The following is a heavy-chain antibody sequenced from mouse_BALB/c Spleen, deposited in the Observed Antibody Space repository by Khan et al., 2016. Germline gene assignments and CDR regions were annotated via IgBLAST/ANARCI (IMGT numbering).Heavy chain of an antibody. CDR2: ISTYYGDA. CDR3: ARTHYRDDDGFAY. J-gene: IGHJ3*01. CDR1: GYTFTDYA. Sequence: QVQLQQSGAELVRPGVSVKISCKGSGYTFTDYAMHWVKQSHAKSLEWIGVISTYYGDASYNQKFKGKATMTVDKSSSTAYMELARLTSEDSAIYYCARTHYRDDDGFAYWGQGTLVTVSA. D-gene: IGHD2-14*01. V-gene: IGHV1S137*01.